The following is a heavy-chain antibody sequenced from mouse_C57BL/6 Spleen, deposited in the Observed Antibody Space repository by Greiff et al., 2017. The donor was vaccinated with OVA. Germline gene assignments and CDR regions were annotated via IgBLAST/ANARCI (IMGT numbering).Heavy chain of an antibody. CDR1: GYTFTSYW. Sequence: QVQLQQPGTELVKPGASVKLSCKASGYTFTSYWMQWVKQRPGQGLEWIGEIDPSDSYTNYNQKFKGKATLTVDTSSSTAYMQLSSLTSEDSAVYYCARGMDDWGQGTSVTVSS. CDR3: ARGMDD. CDR2: IDPSDSYT. J-gene: IGHJ4*01. V-gene: IGHV1-50*01.